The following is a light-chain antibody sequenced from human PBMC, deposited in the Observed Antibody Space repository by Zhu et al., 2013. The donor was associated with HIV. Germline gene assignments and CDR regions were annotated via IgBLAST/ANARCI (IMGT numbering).Light chain of an antibody. CDR1: SSNIASNY. Sequence: QSVLPQPPSASGTPGQRVAISCSGSSSNIASNYVYWYKQVPGTAPKLLIYGTSNRPSGVPDRFSGSKSDTSASLAITGLQAEDEADYYCATWDYNLRSGVFGGGTKLTVL. J-gene: IGLJ3*02. V-gene: IGLV1-47*02. CDR2: GTS. CDR3: ATWDYNLRSGV.